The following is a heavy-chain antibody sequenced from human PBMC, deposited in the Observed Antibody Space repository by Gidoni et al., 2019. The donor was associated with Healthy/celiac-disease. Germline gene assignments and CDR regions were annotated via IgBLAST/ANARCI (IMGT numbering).Heavy chain of an antibody. V-gene: IGHV1-69*01. D-gene: IGHD2-8*02. CDR3: EREDCTGGVCYFDY. J-gene: IGHJ4*02. CDR1: GGPFISYA. Sequence: HVQLLQSAADVNKPQSSAQLSSKSSGGPFISYAISWVRQAPGQGLEWMGGIIPIFGTANYAKKFQGRGTITADESASTAYMEMSSLRAEDTAVYYCEREDCTGGVCYFDYWGQGTLVTVSS. CDR2: IIPIFGTA.